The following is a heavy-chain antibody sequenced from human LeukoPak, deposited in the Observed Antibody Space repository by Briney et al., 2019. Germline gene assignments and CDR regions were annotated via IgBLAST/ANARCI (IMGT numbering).Heavy chain of an antibody. V-gene: IGHV1-46*01. CDR3: ARGLRDYFDY. J-gene: IGHJ4*02. Sequence: ASVKVSCKTSGGTFSSYYMHWVRQAPGQGLEWMGIINPSGDSTNYAQKFQGRVTMTRDTSTNTVYMYLSSLRSEDTAVYYCARGLRDYFDYWGQGTLVTVSS. CDR1: GGTFSSYY. CDR2: INPSGDST. D-gene: IGHD5/OR15-5a*01.